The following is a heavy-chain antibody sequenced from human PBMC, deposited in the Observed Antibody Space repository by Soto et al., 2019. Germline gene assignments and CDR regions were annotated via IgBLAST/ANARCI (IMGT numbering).Heavy chain of an antibody. J-gene: IGHJ6*02. V-gene: IGHV1-46*01. CDR1: GYTFTSYY. CDR3: ARFRFRARVDTAMEPINYYYYYGMDV. D-gene: IGHD5-18*01. CDR2: INPSGGST. Sequence: ASVKVSCKASGYTFTSYYMPWVRQAPGQGLEWMGIINPSGGSTSYAQKFQGRVTMTRDTSTSTVYMELSSLRSEDTAVYYCARFRFRARVDTAMEPINYYYYYGMDVWGQGTTVTVSS.